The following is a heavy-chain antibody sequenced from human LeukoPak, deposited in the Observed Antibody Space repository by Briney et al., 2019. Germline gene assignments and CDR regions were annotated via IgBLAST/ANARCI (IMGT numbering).Heavy chain of an antibody. Sequence: GGSLRLSCAASGFTVSSNYMSWVRQAPGKGLEWVSVIYSGGSTYYADSVKGRFTIFRDNSKNTLYLQMNSLRAEDTAVYYCARDRGSSWGYYYYYGMDVWGQGTTVTVSS. J-gene: IGHJ6*02. D-gene: IGHD6-13*01. CDR3: ARDRGSSWGYYYYYGMDV. V-gene: IGHV3-53*01. CDR2: IYSGGST. CDR1: GFTVSSNY.